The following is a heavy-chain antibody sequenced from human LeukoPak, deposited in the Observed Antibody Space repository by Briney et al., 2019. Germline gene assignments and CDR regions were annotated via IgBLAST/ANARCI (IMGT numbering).Heavy chain of an antibody. CDR1: GFSLTNTW. CDR2: VNTYGINT. V-gene: IGHV3-74*01. CDR3: AREFTPEDAFDL. D-gene: IGHD1-14*01. J-gene: IGHJ3*01. Sequence: PGGSLRLSCTASGFSLTNTWMPWVRQVPGKGLGWVSRVNTYGINTNYAESVRGRFTISRDNSKNTLFLQMDSLRAEDSAIYFCAREFTPEDAFDLWGQGTRVTVSA.